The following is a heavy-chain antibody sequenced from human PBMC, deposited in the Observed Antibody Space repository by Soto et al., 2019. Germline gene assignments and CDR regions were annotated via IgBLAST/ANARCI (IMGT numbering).Heavy chain of an antibody. J-gene: IGHJ4*02. D-gene: IGHD6-13*01. CDR2: ISNDGSKT. V-gene: IGHV3-30*18. CDR3: AKAAGPTNYYFDD. CDR1: GFTFSRCG. Sequence: GGSLRLSCAASGFTFSRCGMHWVRQAPGKGLEWVAVISNDGSKTYYADSVKGRFTISRDNSKNTLYLQMNSLRAEDTAVYSCAKAAGPTNYYFDDWGQGTLVTVYS.